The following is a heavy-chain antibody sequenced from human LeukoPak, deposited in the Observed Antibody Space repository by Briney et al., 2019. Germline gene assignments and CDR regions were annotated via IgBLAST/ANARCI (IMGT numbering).Heavy chain of an antibody. CDR2: IYYSGST. Sequence: PSETLSLTCTVSGGSISSYYWSWIRQPPGKGLEWIGYIYYSGSTNYNPSLKSRVTISVDTSKNQFSLKLSSVTAADTAVYYCVRAAGDYHYYYGMDVWGQGTTVTVSS. CDR1: GGSISSYY. CDR3: VRAAGDYHYYYGMDV. J-gene: IGHJ6*02. D-gene: IGHD2-21*02. V-gene: IGHV4-59*01.